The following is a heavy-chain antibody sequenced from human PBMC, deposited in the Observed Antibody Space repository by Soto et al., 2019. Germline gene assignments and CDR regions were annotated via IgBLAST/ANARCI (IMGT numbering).Heavy chain of an antibody. D-gene: IGHD3-10*01. CDR1: GFTFSSYW. J-gene: IGHJ5*02. V-gene: IGHV3-74*01. CDR3: AIVGYYGSGTLGLDP. Sequence: GGSLRLSCAASGFTFSSYWMHWVRQAPGKGLVWVSRINSDGSSISYADSVKGRFTISRDNAKNTLYLQMNSLRVEDTAVYYCAIVGYYGSGTLGLDPWGQGTLVTVSS. CDR2: INSDGSSI.